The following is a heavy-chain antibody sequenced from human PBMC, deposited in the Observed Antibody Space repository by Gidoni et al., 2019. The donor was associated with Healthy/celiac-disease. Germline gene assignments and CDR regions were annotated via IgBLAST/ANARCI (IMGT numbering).Heavy chain of an antibody. J-gene: IGHJ5*02. V-gene: IGHV3-9*01. CDR2: ISWNSGRI. Sequence: EVQLVESGGGLVQPGRSLRPSCAASGFTFDDYAMHWVRQAPGKGLEWVSGISWNSGRIGYAYSVKCRFTISRDNAKNSLYLQMNSLRAEDTALYYCAKGGRLVGATIVWFDPWGQGTLVTVSS. CDR3: AKGGRLVGATIVWFDP. D-gene: IGHD1-26*01. CDR1: GFTFDDYA.